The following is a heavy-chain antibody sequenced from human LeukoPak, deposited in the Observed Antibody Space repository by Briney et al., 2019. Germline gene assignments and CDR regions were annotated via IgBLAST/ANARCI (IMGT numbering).Heavy chain of an antibody. Sequence: SETLSLTCTVSGGSISSYYWSWIRQPPGKGLEWIGYIYYSGSTNYNPSLKSRVTISVDTSKNQFSLKLSSVTAADTAVYYCAKGSTYYYDSSGYYFDYWGQGTLVTVSS. V-gene: IGHV4-59*01. D-gene: IGHD3-22*01. CDR1: GGSISSYY. CDR3: AKGSTYYYDSSGYYFDY. CDR2: IYYSGST. J-gene: IGHJ4*02.